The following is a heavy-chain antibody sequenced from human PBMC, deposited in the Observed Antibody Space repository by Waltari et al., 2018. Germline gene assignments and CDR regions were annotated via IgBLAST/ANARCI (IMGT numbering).Heavy chain of an antibody. V-gene: IGHV3-7*01. Sequence: VQVVESGGGLVRPGGSLRLSCVASQFSFSNYHMSWVRQAPGKGLEWVDKRNPDGSVKFYVDSVKGRFIISRDNAKNSLYLQLNSLRDEDTAMYYCTTLSGDNFWGQGTLVIVSS. D-gene: IGHD6-25*01. CDR3: TTLSGDNF. CDR1: QFSFSNYH. J-gene: IGHJ4*02. CDR2: RNPDGSVK.